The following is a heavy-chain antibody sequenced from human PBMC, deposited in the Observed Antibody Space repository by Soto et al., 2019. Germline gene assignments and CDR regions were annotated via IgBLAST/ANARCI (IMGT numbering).Heavy chain of an antibody. CDR3: AKDLYGDYGGLDY. CDR1: GFIFSTYA. D-gene: IGHD4-17*01. CDR2: ISGSGGGT. V-gene: IGHV3-23*01. J-gene: IGHJ4*02. Sequence: EVQLLESGGGLVQPGGSLRLSCAASGFIFSTYAMSWVRQAPGKGLEWVSCISGSGGGTYYADSVKGRFTISRDNSKNPLYLQMNGLRAEDTAVYYCAKDLYGDYGGLDYWGQGTLLTVSS.